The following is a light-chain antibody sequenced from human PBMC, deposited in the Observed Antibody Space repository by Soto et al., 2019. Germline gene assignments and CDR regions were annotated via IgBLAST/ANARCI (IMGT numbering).Light chain of an antibody. CDR3: QSYDSSRSGYVV. J-gene: IGLJ2*01. CDR1: SSNIGAGYD. Sequence: QSVLTQPPSVSGAPGQRVTISCTGSSSNIGAGYDVHWYQQLPGTAPKLLIYGNSNRPSGVPDRFSGSKSGTSASLAITGVQAEEEADYYCQSYDSSRSGYVVFGGGTKLTVL. V-gene: IGLV1-40*01. CDR2: GNS.